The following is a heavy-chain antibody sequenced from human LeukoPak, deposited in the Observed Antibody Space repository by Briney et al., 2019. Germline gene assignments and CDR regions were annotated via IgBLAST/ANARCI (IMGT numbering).Heavy chain of an antibody. J-gene: IGHJ4*02. Sequence: GGSLRLSCAASGFTFDDYGMNWVRQAPGKGLEWVSSISSSSYIYYADSVKGRFTISRDNAKNSLYLQMNSLRAEDTAVYYCARDAINYYDSSGYWRFYDYWGQGTLVTVSS. D-gene: IGHD3-22*01. V-gene: IGHV3-69-1*01. CDR1: GFTFDDYG. CDR3: ARDAINYYDSSGYWRFYDY. CDR2: ISSSSYI.